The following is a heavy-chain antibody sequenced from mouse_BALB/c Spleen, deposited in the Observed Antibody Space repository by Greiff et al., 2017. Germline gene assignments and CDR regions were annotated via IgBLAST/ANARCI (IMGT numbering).Heavy chain of an antibody. CDR2: ISSGGST. V-gene: IGHV5-6-5*01. Sequence: EVKLMESGGGLVKPGGSLKLSCAASGFTFSSYAMSWVRQTPEKRLEWVASISSGGSTYYPDSVKGRFTISRDNARNILYLQMSSLRSEDTAMYYCARWGLLGAMDYWGQGTSVTVSS. J-gene: IGHJ4*01. D-gene: IGHD2-3*01. CDR3: ARWGLLGAMDY. CDR1: GFTFSSYA.